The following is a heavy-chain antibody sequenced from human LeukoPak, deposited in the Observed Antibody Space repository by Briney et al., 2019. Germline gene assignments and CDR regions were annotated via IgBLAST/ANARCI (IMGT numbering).Heavy chain of an antibody. Sequence: GGSLRLSCAASGFTFRNYGMHWVRQAPGKGLEWVAVIWSAENNKYYADSVQGRFTISRDNSKNTVFLQMNSLRAEDTAVYYCAKDDDVSSRYSRFENWGQGTLVTVSS. D-gene: IGHD3-22*01. CDR1: GFTFRNYG. CDR2: IWSAENNK. CDR3: AKDDDVSSRYSRFEN. V-gene: IGHV3-33*06. J-gene: IGHJ4*02.